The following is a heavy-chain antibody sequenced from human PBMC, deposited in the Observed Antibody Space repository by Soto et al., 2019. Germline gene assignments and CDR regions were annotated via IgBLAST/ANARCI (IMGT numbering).Heavy chain of an antibody. Sequence: PGGSLRLSCAASGFTFSSYSMNWVRQAPGKGLEWVSSISSSSSYIYYADSVKGRFTISRDNAKNSLYLQMNSLTAADTAVYYCARGKTYGSGSYYKTSWFDPWGQGTLVTVS. CDR2: ISSSSSYI. D-gene: IGHD3-10*01. CDR1: GFTFSSYS. CDR3: ARGKTYGSGSYYKTSWFDP. V-gene: IGHV3-21*01. J-gene: IGHJ5*02.